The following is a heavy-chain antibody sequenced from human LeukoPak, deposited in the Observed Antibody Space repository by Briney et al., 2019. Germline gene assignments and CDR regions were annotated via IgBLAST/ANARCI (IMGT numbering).Heavy chain of an antibody. V-gene: IGHV3-23*01. CDR2: ISGSGGST. D-gene: IGHD4-17*01. CDR1: GFTFSSYA. J-gene: IGHJ4*02. Sequence: GGSLRLSCAASGFTFSSYAMSWVRQAPGRGLEWVSAISGSGGSTYYADSVKGRFTISRDNSKSTLYLQMNSLRAEDTAVYYCAKEWNGDYVLYYFDYWGQGTLVTVSS. CDR3: AKEWNGDYVLYYFDY.